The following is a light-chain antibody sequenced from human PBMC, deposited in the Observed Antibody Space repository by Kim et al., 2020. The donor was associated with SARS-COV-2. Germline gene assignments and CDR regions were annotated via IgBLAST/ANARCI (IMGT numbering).Light chain of an antibody. J-gene: IGKJ2*01. V-gene: IGKV3-15*01. CDR1: QSVSSS. CDR2: GAS. CDR3: QQYNNWPRS. Sequence: VSPGETATLSCRASQSVSSSLAWYQRTPGQPPRLLIHGASTRATGIPAKFTGSGSGTDFTLTISSLQSEDSAVYYCQQYNNWPRSFGRGTKLEIK.